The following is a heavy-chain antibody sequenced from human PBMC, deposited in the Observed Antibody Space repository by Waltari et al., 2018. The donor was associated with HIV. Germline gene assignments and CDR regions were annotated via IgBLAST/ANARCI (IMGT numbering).Heavy chain of an antibody. J-gene: IGHJ4*02. Sequence: QVQLVQSGAEVKKPGASVKVSCKASGYTFTTYGISWVRQAPGQGLEWMGWISAYNGNTNYAQKVQGRVTMTTDTSTSTAYMDLRSLRSDDTAVYYCVRVSSSGWYFDYWGQGTLVTVSS. CDR1: GYTFTTYG. V-gene: IGHV1-18*01. CDR2: ISAYNGNT. D-gene: IGHD6-19*01. CDR3: VRVSSSGWYFDY.